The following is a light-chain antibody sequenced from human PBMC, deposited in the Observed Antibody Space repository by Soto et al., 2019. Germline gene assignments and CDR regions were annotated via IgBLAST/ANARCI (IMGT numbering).Light chain of an antibody. J-gene: IGKJ3*01. CDR1: QSFGSNY. V-gene: IGKV3-20*01. CDR3: QQYGSSIT. Sequence: VLTQSPGTLSLSPGDRATLSCRASQSFGSNYLAWYQQKPGQAPRLLIYDASSRATGIPDRFSGSGSGTDFTLASSRVEPEDFAVYYCQQYGSSITFGPGTKVEIK. CDR2: DAS.